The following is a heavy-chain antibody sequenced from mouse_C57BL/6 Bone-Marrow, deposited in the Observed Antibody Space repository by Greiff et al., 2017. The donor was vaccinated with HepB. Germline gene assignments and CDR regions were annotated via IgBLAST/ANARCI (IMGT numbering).Heavy chain of an antibody. CDR1: GFTFSDFY. D-gene: IGHD1-1*01. V-gene: IGHV7-1*01. J-gene: IGHJ1*03. CDR3: ARDASYYYGSSYWYFDV. CDR2: SRNKANDYTT. Sequence: EVMLVESGGGLVQSGRSLRLSCATSGFTFSDFYMEWVRQAPGKGLEWIAASRNKANDYTTEYSASVKGRFIVSRDTSQSILYLQMNALRAEDTASYYCARDASYYYGSSYWYFDVWGTGTTVTVSS.